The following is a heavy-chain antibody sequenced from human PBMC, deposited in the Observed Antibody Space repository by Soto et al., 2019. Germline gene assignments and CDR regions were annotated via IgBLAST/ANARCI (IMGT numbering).Heavy chain of an antibody. CDR2: IVVGSGNT. J-gene: IGHJ6*02. CDR1: GFTFTSSA. V-gene: IGHV1-58*01. Sequence: SVKVSCKASGFTFTSSAVQWVRQARGQRLEWIGWIVVGSGNTNYAQKFQERVTITRDMSTSTAYMELNSLRAEDTAVYYCARDQRCSSTSCYTSRKVYYGMDVWGQGTTVTVSS. CDR3: ARDQRCSSTSCYTSRKVYYGMDV. D-gene: IGHD2-2*02.